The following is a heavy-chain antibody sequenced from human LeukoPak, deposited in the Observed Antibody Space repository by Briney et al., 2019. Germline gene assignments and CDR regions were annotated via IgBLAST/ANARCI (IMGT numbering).Heavy chain of an antibody. V-gene: IGHV4-59*01. Sequence: SETLSLTCTVSGGSISSYYWSWIRQPPGKGLEWIGYTYYSGSTNYNPSLKSRVTISVDTSKNQFSLKLSSVTAADTAVYYCAAETAVAGTGFDYWGQGTLVTVSS. D-gene: IGHD6-19*01. CDR1: GGSISSYY. CDR3: AAETAVAGTGFDY. J-gene: IGHJ4*02. CDR2: TYYSGST.